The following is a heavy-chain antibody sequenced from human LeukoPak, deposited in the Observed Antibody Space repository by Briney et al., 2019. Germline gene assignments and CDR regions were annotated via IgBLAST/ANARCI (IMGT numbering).Heavy chain of an antibody. J-gene: IGHJ3*02. V-gene: IGHV3-74*01. CDR3: ARRSAAKDAFDI. CDR2: INSDGSST. Sequence: GGSLRLSCSASGFTFNSYGMHWVRQAPGKGLVWVSRINSDGSSTSYADPVKGRFTISRDNAKNTLYLQMNSLRAEDTAVYYCARRSAAKDAFDIWGQGTMVTVSS. CDR1: GFTFNSYG. D-gene: IGHD6-25*01.